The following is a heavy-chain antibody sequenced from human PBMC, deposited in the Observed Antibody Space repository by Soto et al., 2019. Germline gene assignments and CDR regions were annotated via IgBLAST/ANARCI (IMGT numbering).Heavy chain of an antibody. D-gene: IGHD3-16*01. Sequence: SETLSLTCTLSGDSITSNSYYCAWIPQPPGKGLEWIGNIYYSGTTYYNPSLKSRVTISVDTSKNQFSLKLSSVTAADTAVYYCARHKGGYYSGVDVWGQGTTVTVS. CDR3: ARHKGGYYSGVDV. CDR2: IYYSGTT. J-gene: IGHJ6*02. V-gene: IGHV4-39*01. CDR1: GDSITSNSYY.